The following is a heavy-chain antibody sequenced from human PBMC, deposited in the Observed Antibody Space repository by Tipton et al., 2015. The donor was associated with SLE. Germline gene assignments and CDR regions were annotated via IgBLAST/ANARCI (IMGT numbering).Heavy chain of an antibody. J-gene: IGHJ3*01. CDR2: NYNTGRT. CDR1: GASIISLNW. V-gene: IGHV4-4*02. Sequence: TLSLTCTVSGASIISLNWWTWVRQPPGKGLEWIGENYNTGRTNYKPSLKSRVIITVDKSKNHFSLHLSSVTAAYTALYYCARDWHAGAFDFWGPGTLVTCSS. CDR3: ARDWHAGAFDF.